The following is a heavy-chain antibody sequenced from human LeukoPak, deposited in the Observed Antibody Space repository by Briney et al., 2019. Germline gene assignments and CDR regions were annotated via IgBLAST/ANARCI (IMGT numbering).Heavy chain of an antibody. CDR1: GFTFSSYW. CDR3: ARVFLERLTSGYFDN. V-gene: IGHV3-7*04. D-gene: IGHD3-3*01. Sequence: GGSLRLSCAASGFTFSSYWMTWVRQAPGKGLEWVANINQDGSEKYYVDSVKGRFTISRDDAKNTLYLQMNSLRDDDTAVYYCARVFLERLTSGYFDNWGQGTLVTVSP. J-gene: IGHJ4*02. CDR2: INQDGSEK.